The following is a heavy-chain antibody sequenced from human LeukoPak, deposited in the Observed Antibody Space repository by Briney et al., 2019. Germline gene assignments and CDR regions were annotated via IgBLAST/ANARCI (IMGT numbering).Heavy chain of an antibody. V-gene: IGHV3-15*01. Sequence: GGSLRLSCVASGFTFNNVWMSWVRQAPGKGLEWVGRIKRKIEGGTADYAAPVRGRFTISRDDSKNTVYLQMNSLKAEDTAVYYCSTFWFYYDTGAPVGIDCWGQGTLVTVSS. D-gene: IGHD3-22*01. CDR1: GFTFNNVW. CDR3: STFWFYYDTGAPVGIDC. J-gene: IGHJ4*02. CDR2: IKRKIEGGTA.